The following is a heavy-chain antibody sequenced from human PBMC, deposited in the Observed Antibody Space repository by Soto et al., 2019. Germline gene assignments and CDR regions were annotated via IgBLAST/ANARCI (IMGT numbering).Heavy chain of an antibody. D-gene: IGHD3-10*01. CDR2: INHSGST. CDR3: ARGWGFGFDP. V-gene: IGHV4-34*01. Sequence: QVQLQQWGAGLLKPSETLSLACAVYGGSFSGPNWSWIRQPPGKGLAWIGEINHSGSTNYNPSLKSRVTISIDMSKNQYSLKVTSVTAADTAVYYCARGWGFGFDPWGQGILVTVSS. J-gene: IGHJ5*02. CDR1: GGSFSGPN.